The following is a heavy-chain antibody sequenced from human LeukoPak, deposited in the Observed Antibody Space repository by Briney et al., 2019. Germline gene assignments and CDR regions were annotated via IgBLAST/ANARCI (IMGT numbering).Heavy chain of an antibody. CDR2: INHSGST. CDR1: GGSISSYY. V-gene: IGHV4-34*01. D-gene: IGHD6-19*01. Sequence: SETLSLTCTVSGGSISSYYWSWIRQPPGKGLEWIGEINHSGSTNYNPSLKSRVTISVDTSKNQFSLKLSSVTAADTAVYYCASRLRSSGCYRANWFDPWGQGTLVTVSS. CDR3: ASRLRSSGCYRANWFDP. J-gene: IGHJ5*02.